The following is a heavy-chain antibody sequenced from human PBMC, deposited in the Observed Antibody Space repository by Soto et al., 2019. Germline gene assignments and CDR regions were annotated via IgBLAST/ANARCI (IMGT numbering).Heavy chain of an antibody. V-gene: IGHV1-18*01. Sequence: QVQLVQSGAEVKKPGASVKVSCKASGYTFTSYGISWVRQAPGQGLEWMGWISAYNGNTKYAQNLQGRVTMTADASTSTAYMELRSVRSDDTAVYYCARDAAIGMNDYWGQGTLVTVSS. CDR3: ARDAAIGMNDY. CDR2: ISAYNGNT. CDR1: GYTFTSYG. J-gene: IGHJ4*02. D-gene: IGHD1-20*01.